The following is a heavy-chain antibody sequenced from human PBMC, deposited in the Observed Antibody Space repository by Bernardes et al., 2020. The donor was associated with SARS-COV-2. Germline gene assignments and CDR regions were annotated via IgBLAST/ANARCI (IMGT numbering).Heavy chain of an antibody. CDR2: INHSGST. D-gene: IGHD6-19*01. V-gene: IGHV4-34*01. CDR3: AREQQWLVPYFDY. Sequence: SETLSLTCAVYGGSFSGYYWSWIRQPPGKGLEWIGEINHSGSTNYNPSLKSRVTISVDTSKNQFSLKLSSVTAADTAVYYCAREQQWLVPYFDYWGQGTLVTVSS. J-gene: IGHJ4*02. CDR1: GGSFSGYY.